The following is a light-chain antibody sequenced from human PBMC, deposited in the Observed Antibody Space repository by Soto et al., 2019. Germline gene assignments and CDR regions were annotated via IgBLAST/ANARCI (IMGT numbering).Light chain of an antibody. CDR2: GAS. CDR3: QQYYSSPGT. V-gene: IGKV3-20*01. Sequence: IVLTQSPGTLALSPGERATLSCRATXSVSNNYLAWYQQKPGQAPXLXIYGASTRDTGIQDRSSGSGSWPDFTLTITSLEPEDLAVYYCQQYYSSPGTFGQGTRWIS. CDR1: XSVSNNY. J-gene: IGKJ1*01.